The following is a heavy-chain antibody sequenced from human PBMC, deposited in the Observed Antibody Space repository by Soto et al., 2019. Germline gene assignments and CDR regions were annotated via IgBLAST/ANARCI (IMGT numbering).Heavy chain of an antibody. D-gene: IGHD3-10*01. V-gene: IGHV4-59*01. CDR1: GGSISPYS. J-gene: IGHJ2*01. Sequence: PSETLSLTCTVSGGSISPYSWSWIRQPPGKGLEWVGYIYYSGTTNYNPSLKSRLTMSVSTSKKQLSLRLSSVTAADTAVYYCARVRGLFYSLEPHWYFDLWGRGALVTVSS. CDR3: ARVRGLFYSLEPHWYFDL. CDR2: IYYSGTT.